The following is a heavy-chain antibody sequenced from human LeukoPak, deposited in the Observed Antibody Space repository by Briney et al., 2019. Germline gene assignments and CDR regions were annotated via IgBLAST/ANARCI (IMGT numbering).Heavy chain of an antibody. CDR2: IYYSGST. D-gene: IGHD3-10*01. CDR1: GGSISSYY. CDR3: AKAMAKYNWFDP. Sequence: PSETLSLTCTVSGGSISSYYWSWIRQPPGKGLEWIGYIYYSGSTNYNPSLKSRVTISVDTSKNQSSLKLSSVTAADTAVYYCAKAMAKYNWFDPWGQGTLVTVSS. V-gene: IGHV4-59*01. J-gene: IGHJ5*02.